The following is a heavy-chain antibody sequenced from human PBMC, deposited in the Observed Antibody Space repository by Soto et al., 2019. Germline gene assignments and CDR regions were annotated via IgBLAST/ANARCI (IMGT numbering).Heavy chain of an antibody. CDR1: GGSISSYY. CDR2: IYNSGST. J-gene: IGHJ4*02. D-gene: IGHD5-18*01. CDR3: ARVDTAMADY. V-gene: IGHV4-59*12. Sequence: PSETLSLTCTVSGGSISSYYWSWIRQPPGKGLEWIGYIYNSGSTNYNPSLKTRVTISVDTSENQFSLKASDTAMYYCARVDTAMADYWGQGTLVTVSS.